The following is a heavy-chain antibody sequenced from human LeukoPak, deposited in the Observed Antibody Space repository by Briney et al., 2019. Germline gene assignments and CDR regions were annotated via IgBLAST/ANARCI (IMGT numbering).Heavy chain of an antibody. CDR1: GFTFSSYW. J-gene: IGHJ6*04. D-gene: IGHD3-10*02. CDR2: IKQDGSEK. CDR3: ARDRLLFGESLYGMDV. Sequence: PGGSLRLSCAASGFTFSSYWMSWVRQAPGKGLEWVANIKQDGSEKYYVDSVKGRFTISRDNAKNSLYLQMNSLRAEDTAVYYCARDRLLFGESLYGMDVWGKGTTVTVSS. V-gene: IGHV3-7*03.